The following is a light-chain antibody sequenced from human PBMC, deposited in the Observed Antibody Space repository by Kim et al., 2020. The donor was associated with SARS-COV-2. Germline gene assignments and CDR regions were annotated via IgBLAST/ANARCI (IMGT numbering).Light chain of an antibody. J-gene: IGKJ1*01. CDR1: QNIGSL. V-gene: IGKV1-5*01. Sequence: GDRVTITCRASQNIGSLLAWYQQKPGKAPEFVIYDASNLKSGVPLRFSGRGSGTEFTLTISSLQPDDFATYYCQQYSSSSPWTFGQGTKVDIK. CDR2: DAS. CDR3: QQYSSSSPWT.